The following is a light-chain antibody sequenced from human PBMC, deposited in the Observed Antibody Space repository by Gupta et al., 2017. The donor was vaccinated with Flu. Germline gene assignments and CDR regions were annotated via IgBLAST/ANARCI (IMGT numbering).Light chain of an antibody. Sequence: SSEPPPDSAVYVALGPSTSISCHGDSHRRQYASWYQQKAGEAPVLVIYGKDNRPSGIPDRFSGSTSEDTASVTISGAQTEDEADYYCKSRDISRNPVVFGGGTRLTVI. V-gene: IGLV3-19*01. CDR2: GKD. CDR3: KSRDISRNPVV. J-gene: IGLJ3*02. CDR1: SHRRQY.